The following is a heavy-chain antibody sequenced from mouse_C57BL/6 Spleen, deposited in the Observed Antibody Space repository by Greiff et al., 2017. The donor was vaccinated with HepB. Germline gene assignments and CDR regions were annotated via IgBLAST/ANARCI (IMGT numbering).Heavy chain of an antibody. CDR1: GYTFTDYE. D-gene: IGHD2-4*01. J-gene: IGHJ3*01. CDR2: IDPETGGT. V-gene: IGHV1-15*01. Sequence: QVQLQQSGAELVRPGASVTLSCKASGYTFTDYEMHWVKQTPVHGLEWIGAIDPETGGTAYNQKFKGKAILTADKSSSTAYMELRSLTSEDSAVYYCTGYGDDYDGGFAYWGQGTLVTVSA. CDR3: TGYGDDYDGGFAY.